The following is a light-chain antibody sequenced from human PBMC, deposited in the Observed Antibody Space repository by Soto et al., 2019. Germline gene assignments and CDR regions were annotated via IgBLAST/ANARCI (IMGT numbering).Light chain of an antibody. CDR3: QQYGSSPPIT. Sequence: EIVLTQSPGTLSLSPGERATLSCRASQSVSSSYLAWYQQKPGQAPRLLIYGASSRATGIPDRFSGSGSGTDFTLTISRLEPEDFEVYYCQQYGSSPPITFGQGTRLEI. V-gene: IGKV3-20*01. CDR2: GAS. J-gene: IGKJ5*01. CDR1: QSVSSSY.